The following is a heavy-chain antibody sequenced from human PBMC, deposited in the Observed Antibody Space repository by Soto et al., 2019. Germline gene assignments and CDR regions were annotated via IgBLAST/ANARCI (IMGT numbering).Heavy chain of an antibody. D-gene: IGHD3-3*01. J-gene: IGHJ4*02. V-gene: IGHV4-4*02. CDR3: ARIRGRRITIFGVVTMYYFDY. CDR2: IYHSGST. CDR1: GGSISISNW. Sequence: SETLSLTCAVSGGSISISNWWICVRQPPGKGLEWIGEIYHSGSTNYNPSLKSRVTISVDKSKNQFSLKLSSVTAADTAVYYCARIRGRRITIFGVVTMYYFDYWGQGTLVTVSS.